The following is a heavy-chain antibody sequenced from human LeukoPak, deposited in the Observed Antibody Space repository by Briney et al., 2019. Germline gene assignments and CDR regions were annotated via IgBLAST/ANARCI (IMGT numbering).Heavy chain of an antibody. V-gene: IGHV1-2*06. D-gene: IGHD3-22*01. Sequence: GASVKVSCKASGYTFTGYYMHWVRQAPGQGLEWMGRINPNSGGTNYAQKFQGRVTMTRDTSISTAYMELSRLRSDDTAVYYCAQLITYYYDSSGYYGNAFDIWGQGPMVTVSS. CDR2: INPNSGGT. CDR1: GYTFTGYY. CDR3: AQLITYYYDSSGYYGNAFDI. J-gene: IGHJ3*02.